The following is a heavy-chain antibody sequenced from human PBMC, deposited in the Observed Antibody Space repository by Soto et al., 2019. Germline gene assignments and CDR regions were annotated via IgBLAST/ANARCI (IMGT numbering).Heavy chain of an antibody. CDR3: ARDSAYGVVIYYGMDV. D-gene: IGHD3-3*01. J-gene: IGHJ6*02. CDR2: IIPIFGTA. CDR1: GGTFSSYA. Sequence: QVQLVQSGAEVKKPGSSVKVSCKASGGTFSSYAISWVRQAPGQGLEWMGGIIPIFGTANYAQKFQGRVTITADESTCTVYMELSSLRSEDTAVYYCARDSAYGVVIYYGMDVWGQGTTVTVSS. V-gene: IGHV1-69*01.